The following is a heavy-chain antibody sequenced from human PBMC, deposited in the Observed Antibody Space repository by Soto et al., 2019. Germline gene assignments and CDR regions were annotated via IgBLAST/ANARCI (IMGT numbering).Heavy chain of an antibody. CDR3: ARESEDLTSNFDY. J-gene: IGHJ4*02. Sequence: PGGSLRLSCATSGFIFSTYWMHRVRQAPGKGLEWVSSISSTTNYIYYGDSMKGRFTISRDNAKNSLYLEMNSLRAEDTAVYYCARESEDLTSNFDYWGQGTLVTVSS. CDR1: GFIFSTYW. V-gene: IGHV3-21*06. CDR2: ISSTTNYI.